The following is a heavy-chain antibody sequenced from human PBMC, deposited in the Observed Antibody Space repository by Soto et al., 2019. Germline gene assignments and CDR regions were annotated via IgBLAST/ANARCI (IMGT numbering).Heavy chain of an antibody. CDR1: GGSISSYS. V-gene: IGHV4-59*01. J-gene: IGHJ4*02. Sequence: SETLSLTCTVSGGSISSYSWSWIRQPPGKGLQWIGYIYSSGSTNYSPSLKSRVTVSVDTSKNQFSLKLSSVTAADTAVYYCARLYGSETLLFDYWGQGTLVTVSS. D-gene: IGHD3-10*01. CDR2: IYSSGST. CDR3: ARLYGSETLLFDY.